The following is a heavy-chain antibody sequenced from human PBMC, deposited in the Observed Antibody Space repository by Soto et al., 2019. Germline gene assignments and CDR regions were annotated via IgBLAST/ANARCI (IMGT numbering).Heavy chain of an antibody. Sequence: GGSLRPACEASGFTFNAYCMTWVRQAPGKGLEWVANIKKDGNEKYYVDSVKGRFTISRDNAKSCLYLQMNRLTALDTAVYYCVRGGGLYGRPDYYCYGMDLWGRGTTVTVSS. V-gene: IGHV3-7*03. CDR2: IKKDGNEK. J-gene: IGHJ6*02. CDR3: VRGGGLYGRPDYYCYGMDL. CDR1: GFTFNAYC. D-gene: IGHD2-2*02.